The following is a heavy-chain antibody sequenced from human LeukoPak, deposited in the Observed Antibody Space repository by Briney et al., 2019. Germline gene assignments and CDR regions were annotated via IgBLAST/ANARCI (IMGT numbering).Heavy chain of an antibody. CDR3: ARGRFDVLRYFDWLSPSYYFDY. J-gene: IGHJ4*02. V-gene: IGHV1-2*04. Sequence: ASVKVSCKASGYTFTGYYMHWVRQAPGQGLEWMGWINPNSGGTNYAQKFQGWVTMTRNTSISTAYMELSSLRSEDTAVYYCARGRFDVLRYFDWLSPSYYFDYWGQGTLVTVSS. CDR2: INPNSGGT. CDR1: GYTFTGYY. D-gene: IGHD3-9*01.